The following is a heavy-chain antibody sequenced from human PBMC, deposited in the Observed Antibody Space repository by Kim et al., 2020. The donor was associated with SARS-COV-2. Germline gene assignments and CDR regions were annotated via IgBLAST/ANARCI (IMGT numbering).Heavy chain of an antibody. CDR3: ARDVDAYYYDSSGYYYFDY. V-gene: IGHV7-4-1*02. Sequence: ASVKVSCKASGYTFTSYAMNWVRQAPGQGLEWMGWINTNTGNPTYAQGFTGRFVFSLDTSVSTAYLQISSLKAEDTAVYYCARDVDAYYYDSSGYYYFDYWGQGTLVTVSS. CDR2: INTNTGNP. J-gene: IGHJ4*02. D-gene: IGHD3-22*01. CDR1: GYTFTSYA.